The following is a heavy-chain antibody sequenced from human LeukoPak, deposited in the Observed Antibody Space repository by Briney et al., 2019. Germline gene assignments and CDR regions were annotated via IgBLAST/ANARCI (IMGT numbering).Heavy chain of an antibody. CDR3: ARDGAAGDYYYGMDV. Sequence: SVKVSCKASGGTFISYTISWVRQAPGQGLEWMGRIIPILGIANYAQKFQGRVTITADKSTSTAYMELSSLRSEDTAVYYCARDGAAGDYYYGMDVWGQGTTVTVSS. CDR2: IIPILGIA. D-gene: IGHD2-15*01. V-gene: IGHV1-69*04. CDR1: GGTFISYT. J-gene: IGHJ6*02.